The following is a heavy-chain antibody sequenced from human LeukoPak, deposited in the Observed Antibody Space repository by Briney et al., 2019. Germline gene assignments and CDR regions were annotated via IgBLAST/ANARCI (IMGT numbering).Heavy chain of an antibody. V-gene: IGHV4-4*07. CDR1: GRSISSYY. D-gene: IGHD6-13*01. Sequence: SQTLSLTYTVSGRSISSYYWSWIPQPSGKGLEWIRRIYNSGRTNSNPSFKSRVTMSVDTSKNQFSLKLRSVTASDTAVYYCARGIAAAGFTNWFDPWGQGTLVTVSS. J-gene: IGHJ5*02. CDR2: IYNSGRT. CDR3: ARGIAAAGFTNWFDP.